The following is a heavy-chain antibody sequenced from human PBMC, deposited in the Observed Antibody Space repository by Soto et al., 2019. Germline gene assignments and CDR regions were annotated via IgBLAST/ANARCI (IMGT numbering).Heavy chain of an antibody. J-gene: IGHJ3*02. CDR2: ILVDGRT. Sequence: GGSLRLSCAASGFICSSYGMSWVRQAPGKGLEWVSTILVDGRTFYVDSVKGRFTISRDSSQDTVYLQMNSLTAGDTALYYCAKATATGGGAFDICGQGTMVTVSS. CDR3: AKATATGGGAFDI. V-gene: IGHV3-23*01. CDR1: GFICSSYG. D-gene: IGHD2-8*02.